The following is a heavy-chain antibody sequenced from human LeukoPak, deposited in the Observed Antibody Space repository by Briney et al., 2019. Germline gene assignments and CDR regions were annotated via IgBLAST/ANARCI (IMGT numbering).Heavy chain of an antibody. CDR1: GGSISSGSYY. V-gene: IGHV4-61*09. J-gene: IGHJ6*03. Sequence: SETLSLTCTVSGGSISSGSYYWSWIRQPAGKGLEWIGHIYTSGSTNYNPSLKSRVTISVDTSKNQFSLKLSSVTAADTAVYYCARHGPPRAGWGRKYYYMDVWGKGTTVTISS. CDR3: ARHGPPRAGWGRKYYYMDV. CDR2: IYTSGST. D-gene: IGHD3-16*01.